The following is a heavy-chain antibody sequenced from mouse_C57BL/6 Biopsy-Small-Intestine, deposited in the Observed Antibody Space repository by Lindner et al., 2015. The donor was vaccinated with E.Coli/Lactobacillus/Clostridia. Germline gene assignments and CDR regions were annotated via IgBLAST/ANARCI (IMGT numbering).Heavy chain of an antibody. V-gene: IGHV1-7*01. Sequence: VQLQESGAELAKPGASVKMSCKSSGYTFSTYWMHWVKQRPGQGLEWIGYINPSSGYTEYNQKFKDKATLTADKSSSTAYMQLSSLTSEDSAVYYCARLQGFYYAMDYWGQGTSVTVSS. CDR1: GYTFSTYW. CDR3: ARLQGFYYAMDY. J-gene: IGHJ4*01. D-gene: IGHD2-12*01. CDR2: INPSSGYT.